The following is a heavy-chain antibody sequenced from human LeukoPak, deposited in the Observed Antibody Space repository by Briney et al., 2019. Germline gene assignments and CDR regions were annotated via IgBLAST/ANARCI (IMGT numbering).Heavy chain of an antibody. J-gene: IGHJ4*02. CDR1: GGTFTSYG. CDR3: ARIYYYDSSGYYYGDYFDY. CDR2: ISAYNGNT. D-gene: IGHD3-22*01. Sequence: ASVKVSCKASGGTFTSYGISWVRQAPGQGLEWMGWISAYNGNTNYAQKLQGRVTMTTDTSTSTAYMELRSLRSDDTAVYYCARIYYYDSSGYYYGDYFDYWGQGTLVTVSS. V-gene: IGHV1-18*01.